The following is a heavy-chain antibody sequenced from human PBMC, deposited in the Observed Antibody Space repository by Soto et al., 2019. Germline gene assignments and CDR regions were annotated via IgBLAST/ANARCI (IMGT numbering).Heavy chain of an antibody. CDR2: IYWDDDK. V-gene: IGHV2-5*02. Sequence: QITLKESGPPLVKPTQTLTLTCTFSGFSLSSSGVGVGWIRQPPGKALEWLALIYWDDDKRYSPSLKSRLSITRDTSKNQVVLTMTNMDPVDTATYYCVRDSSGYYGFDYWGQGTLVTVSS. CDR3: VRDSSGYYGFDY. D-gene: IGHD3-22*01. J-gene: IGHJ4*02. CDR1: GFSLSSSGVG.